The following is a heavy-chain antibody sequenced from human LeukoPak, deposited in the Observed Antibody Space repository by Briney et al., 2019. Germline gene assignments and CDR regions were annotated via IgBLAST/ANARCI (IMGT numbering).Heavy chain of an antibody. CDR1: GYTFTGYY. CDR2: INPNSGGT. Sequence: ASVKVSCKASGYTFTGYYIHWVRQAPGQGLEWMGWINPNSGGTNYAQKFQGRVTMTRDTSISTAYMELSRLTSDDTAVYYCARDLFSGSYHPFDYWGQGTLVTVSS. CDR3: ARDLFSGSYHPFDY. V-gene: IGHV1-2*02. J-gene: IGHJ4*02. D-gene: IGHD1-26*01.